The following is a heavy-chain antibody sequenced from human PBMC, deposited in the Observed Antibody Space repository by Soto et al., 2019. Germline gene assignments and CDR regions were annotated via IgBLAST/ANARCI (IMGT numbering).Heavy chain of an antibody. J-gene: IGHJ3*02. V-gene: IGHV4-31*03. Sequence: SETLSLTCTVSGGSISSGGYYWSWIRQHPGKGLEWIGYIYYSGSTYYNPSLKSRVTISVDTSKNQFSLKLSSVTAADTAVYYCATRKDGMGGAFDIWGPGTMVTVSS. CDR1: GGSISSGGYY. CDR3: ATRKDGMGGAFDI. CDR2: IYYSGST. D-gene: IGHD3-16*01.